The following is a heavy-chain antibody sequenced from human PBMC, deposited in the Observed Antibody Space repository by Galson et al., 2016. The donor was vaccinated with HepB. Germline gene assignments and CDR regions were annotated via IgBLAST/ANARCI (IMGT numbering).Heavy chain of an antibody. CDR1: GFTFSSYV. D-gene: IGHD3-16*02. CDR3: AKDRGNFYSLYLRYYYYGMDV. CDR2: ISDTGGST. Sequence: SLRLSCAASGFTFSSYVMSWVRQAPGKGLEWVSSISDTGGSTYYADSVKGRFTISRDNSKNTLYLQMNRLRAEDTAVYYCAKDRGNFYSLYLRYYYYGMDVWGKGTTVPVSS. J-gene: IGHJ6*04. V-gene: IGHV3-23*01.